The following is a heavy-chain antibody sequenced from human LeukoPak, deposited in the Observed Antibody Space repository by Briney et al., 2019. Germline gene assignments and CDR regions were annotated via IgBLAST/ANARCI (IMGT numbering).Heavy chain of an antibody. CDR3: ARGDYSGSYYYFDY. Sequence: ASVKVSCKASGYTFSSYGISWVRPAPGQGLEWMGWISGYNGITSYAQKLEGRVTMTTDTSTTTAYMELRSLRSDDTAVYYCARGDYSGSYYYFDYWGQGTLVTVSS. J-gene: IGHJ4*02. D-gene: IGHD1-26*01. CDR1: GYTFSSYG. CDR2: ISGYNGIT. V-gene: IGHV1-18*01.